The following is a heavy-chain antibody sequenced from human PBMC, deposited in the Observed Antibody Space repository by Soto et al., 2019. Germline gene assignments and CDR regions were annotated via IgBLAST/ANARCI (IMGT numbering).Heavy chain of an antibody. CDR3: ASSLGRAVADGYYFDY. J-gene: IGHJ4*02. Sequence: QVQLVQSGAEVKKPGSSVKVSCKASGGTFSSYAISWVRQAPGQGLEWMGGIIPIFGTANYAQKFQGRVTITADKSTSTAYMELSSLRSEDTAVYYCASSLGRAVADGYYFDYWGQGTLVTVSS. D-gene: IGHD6-19*01. CDR1: GGTFSSYA. CDR2: IIPIFGTA. V-gene: IGHV1-69*06.